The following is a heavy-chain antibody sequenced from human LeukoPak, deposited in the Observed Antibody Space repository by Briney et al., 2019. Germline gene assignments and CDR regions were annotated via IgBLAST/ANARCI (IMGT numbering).Heavy chain of an antibody. D-gene: IGHD3-10*02. V-gene: IGHV3-48*04. J-gene: IGHJ6*03. Sequence: PGGSLRLSCTVSGFTVSSNSMSWVRQAPGKGLEWVSYISSSGSTIYYADSVKGRFTISRDNAKNSLYLQMNSLRAEDTAVYYCAELGITMIGGVWGKGNTVTISS. CDR3: AELGITMIGGV. CDR2: ISSSGSTI. CDR1: GFTVSSNS.